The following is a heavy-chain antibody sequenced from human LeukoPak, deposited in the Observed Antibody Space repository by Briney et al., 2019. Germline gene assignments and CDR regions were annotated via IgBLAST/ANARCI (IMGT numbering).Heavy chain of an antibody. CDR1: GGSISSGGYY. Sequence: SETLSLTCTVSGGSISSGGYYWSWIRQHPGKGLEWIGYIYYSGSTYYNPSLKSRVTISVDTSKNQFSLKLSPVTAADTAVYYCNRYSSGWYSDYWGQGTLVTVSS. J-gene: IGHJ4*02. V-gene: IGHV4-31*03. CDR2: IYYSGST. CDR3: NRYSSGWYSDY. D-gene: IGHD6-19*01.